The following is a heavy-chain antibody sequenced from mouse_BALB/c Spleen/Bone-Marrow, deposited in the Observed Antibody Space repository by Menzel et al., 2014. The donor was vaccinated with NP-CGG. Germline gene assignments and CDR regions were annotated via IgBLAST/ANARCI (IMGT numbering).Heavy chain of an antibody. CDR1: GYTLTAYA. D-gene: IGHD1-1*01. J-gene: IGHJ2*01. CDR2: ISTYSGNT. CDR3: ARNFYGSSYFDY. V-gene: IGHV1-67*01. Sequence: VMLVESGPELVRPGVSVKLSCKGSGYTLTAYAMHWVKQSHAKSLEWIGLISTYSGNTHYNQNFKGKATMTVDKSSSTAYMELARLTSEDSAIYYCARNFYGSSYFDYWGQGTTLTVSS.